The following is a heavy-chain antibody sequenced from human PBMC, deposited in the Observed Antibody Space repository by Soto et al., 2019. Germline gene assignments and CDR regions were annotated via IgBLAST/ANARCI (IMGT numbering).Heavy chain of an antibody. J-gene: IGHJ4*02. CDR2: ISSSGSAI. CDR1: AFTFSSYE. CDR3: ARDRYSGY. V-gene: IGHV3-48*03. D-gene: IGHD1-20*01. Sequence: GGSLRLSCAASAFTFSSYEMNCLRRAPGKGLEWVSYISSSGSAIYYADSVKGRFTISRDNAKNSLYLQMNSLRAEDTAVYYCARDRYSGYWGQGTLVTVSS.